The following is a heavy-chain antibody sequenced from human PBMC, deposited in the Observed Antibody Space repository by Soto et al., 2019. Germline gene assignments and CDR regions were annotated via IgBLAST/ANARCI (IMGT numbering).Heavy chain of an antibody. CDR3: ARTWASGSQRHAFDI. CDR2: IYYSGST. CDR1: SYSMSSSNR. Sequence: WGTLSLSCAASSYSMSSSNRLWFIKPPPGKGLEWIGYIYYSGSTDYNPSLKSRVTMSVDTSKNQFSLKLSSVTAVDTAVYYCARTWASGSQRHAFDIWGQGTMVT. V-gene: IGHV4-28*01. D-gene: IGHD1-26*01. J-gene: IGHJ3*02.